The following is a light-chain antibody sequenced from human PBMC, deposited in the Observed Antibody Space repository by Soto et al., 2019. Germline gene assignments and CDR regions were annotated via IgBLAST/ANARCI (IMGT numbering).Light chain of an antibody. Sequence: EIMMTQSPATLSVSPGERATLSCRASQSVRNNLAWYQQKPGQAPRLLIYYASTRATGVPARFSGSGSGTEFTLTISSLQSEDLALYYCQQYNNWPPITFGQGTRLAIK. V-gene: IGKV3-15*01. CDR3: QQYNNWPPIT. CDR2: YAS. CDR1: QSVRNN. J-gene: IGKJ5*01.